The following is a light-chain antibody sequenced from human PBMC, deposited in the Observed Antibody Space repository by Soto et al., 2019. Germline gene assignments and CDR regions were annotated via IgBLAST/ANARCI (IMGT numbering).Light chain of an antibody. CDR3: SSYTSSSTLV. CDR2: EVS. J-gene: IGLJ2*01. V-gene: IGLV2-14*01. Sequence: QSALTQPASVSGSPGQSITISYTGTSSDVGGYNYVSWYQQHPGKAPKLMIYEVSNRPSGVSNRFTGSKSSNTASLTISGLQAEDEADYYCSSYTSSSTLVFGGGT. CDR1: SSDVGGYNY.